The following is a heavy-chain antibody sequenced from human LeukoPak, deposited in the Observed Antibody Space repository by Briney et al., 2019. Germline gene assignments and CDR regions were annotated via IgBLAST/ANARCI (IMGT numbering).Heavy chain of an antibody. CDR1: GFTFSSYA. CDR2: ISGSGGST. V-gene: IGHV3-23*01. D-gene: IGHD2-8*01. J-gene: IGHJ5*02. CDR3: AKDPRCRTRTNGVCYRFDP. Sequence: PGGSLRLSCAASGFTFSSYAMSWVRQAPGKGLEWVSAISGSGGSTYYADSVKGRFTISRDNSKNTLYLQMNSLRAEDTAVYYCAKDPRCRTRTNGVCYRFDPWGQGTLVTVSS.